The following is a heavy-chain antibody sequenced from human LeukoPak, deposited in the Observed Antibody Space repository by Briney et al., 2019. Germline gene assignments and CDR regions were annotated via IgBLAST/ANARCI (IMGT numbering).Heavy chain of an antibody. Sequence: GGSLRLSCAASGLTLSTYTMNWVRQAPGKGLEWISSISSSSSYIYYADSVKGRFTISRDDAKNSLSLQMNSLRAEDTAVYYCARSGIKMVRGVIIKSPYHMDVWGKGTTVTVSS. J-gene: IGHJ6*03. CDR3: ARSGIKMVRGVIIKSPYHMDV. CDR1: GLTLSTYT. V-gene: IGHV3-21*01. D-gene: IGHD3-10*01. CDR2: ISSSSSYI.